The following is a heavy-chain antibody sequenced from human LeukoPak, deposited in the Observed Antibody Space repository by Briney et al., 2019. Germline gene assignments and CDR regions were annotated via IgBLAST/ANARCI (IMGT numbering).Heavy chain of an antibody. J-gene: IGHJ3*02. D-gene: IGHD3-22*01. V-gene: IGHV1-2*02. CDR2: INPNSGGI. CDR1: GYTFTAHY. CDR3: ARDYYDNSGFGAFDI. Sequence: GASVKVSCKASGYTFTAHYMHWVRQAPGQGLEWMGWINPNSGGIKYAQNFQGRVTMTRDTSIRTVYMELSRLRSDDTAVYYCARDYYDNSGFGAFDIWGQGTMVTVSS.